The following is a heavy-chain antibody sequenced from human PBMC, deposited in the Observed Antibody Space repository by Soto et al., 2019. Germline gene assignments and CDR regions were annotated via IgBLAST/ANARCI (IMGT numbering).Heavy chain of an antibody. V-gene: IGHV3-21*01. CDR2: ISSSSSSI. Sequence: EVQLVESGGGLVKPGGSLRLSCAASGFSFSSYSMNWVRQAPGKGLEWVSSISSSSSSIYYAVSAKRRFTISRDNAKNSLYLQMHNLRVEATAVYYCARSYGSAKRDVWGQGLTVSAPS. CDR3: ARSYGSAKRDV. D-gene: IGHD3-10*01. J-gene: IGHJ6*02. CDR1: GFSFSSYS.